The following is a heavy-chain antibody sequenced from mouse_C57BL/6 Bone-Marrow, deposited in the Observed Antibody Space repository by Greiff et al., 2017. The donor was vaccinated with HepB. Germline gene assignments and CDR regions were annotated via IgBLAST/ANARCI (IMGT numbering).Heavy chain of an antibody. D-gene: IGHD1-1*01. V-gene: IGHV3-6*01. J-gene: IGHJ2*01. CDR3: ARTLYGSSYDDY. Sequence: EVHLVESGPGLVKPSQSLSLTCSVTGYSITSGYYWNWIRQFPGNKLEWMGYISYDGSNNYNPSLKNRISITRDTSKNQFFLKLNSVTTEDTATYYCARTLYGSSYDDYWGQGTTLTVSS. CDR1: GYSITSGYY. CDR2: ISYDGSN.